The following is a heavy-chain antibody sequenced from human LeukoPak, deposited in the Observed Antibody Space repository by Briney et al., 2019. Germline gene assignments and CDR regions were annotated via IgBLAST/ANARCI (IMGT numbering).Heavy chain of an antibody. CDR3: TPHRRGGSCYSGCHY. Sequence: GGSLRLSCTASGFTFGDYAMSWFRQAPGKGLEWVGFIRSKAYGGTTEYAASVKGRFTISRDDSKSIAYLQMNSLETEDTAVYYCTPHRRGGSCYSGCHYWGQGTLVTVSS. V-gene: IGHV3-49*03. D-gene: IGHD2-15*01. CDR1: GFTFGDYA. J-gene: IGHJ4*02. CDR2: IRSKAYGGTT.